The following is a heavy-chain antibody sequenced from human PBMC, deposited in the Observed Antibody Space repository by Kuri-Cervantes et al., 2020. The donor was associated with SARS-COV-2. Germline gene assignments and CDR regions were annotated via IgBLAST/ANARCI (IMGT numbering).Heavy chain of an antibody. J-gene: IGHJ4*02. V-gene: IGHV3-9*01. CDR2: ISWNSGSI. CDR3: ARGIAMAVPREYYFDY. D-gene: IGHD2-2*01. Sequence: GGSLRLSCTTSGFTFDDYAMHWVRQAPGKGLEWVSGISWNSGSIVYADSVKGRFTISRDNSKNTLYLQMNSLRAEDTAVYYCARGIAMAVPREYYFDYWGQGTLVTVSS. CDR1: GFTFDDYA.